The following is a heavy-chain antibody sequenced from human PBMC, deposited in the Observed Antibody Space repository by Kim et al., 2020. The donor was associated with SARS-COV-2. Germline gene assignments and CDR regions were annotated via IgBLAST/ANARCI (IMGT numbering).Heavy chain of an antibody. D-gene: IGHD2-15*01. CDR3: ASRPRGGLDDY. Sequence: TTNNPSHQSRVTISVGTSKNQFSLKLSSGTAADTAVYYCASRPRGGLDDYWSQGILVTVSS. CDR2: T. J-gene: IGHJ4*02. V-gene: IGHV4-34*09.